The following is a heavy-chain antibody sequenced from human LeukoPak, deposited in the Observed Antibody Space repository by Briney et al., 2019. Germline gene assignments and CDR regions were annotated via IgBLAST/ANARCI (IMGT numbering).Heavy chain of an antibody. D-gene: IGHD1-26*01. V-gene: IGHV4-4*07. J-gene: IGHJ4*02. CDR1: GGSIRSYF. CDR3: ARQGYTASYYFLDY. Sequence: PSETLSLTCTVSGGSIRSYFWGWVRHPAGKGLEWIGRIYTTGATFYNPSLKTRLTMSIDTSKNQFSLRLTSVVAADTAVYYCARQGYTASYYFLDYWGQGTLVTVSS. CDR2: IYTTGAT.